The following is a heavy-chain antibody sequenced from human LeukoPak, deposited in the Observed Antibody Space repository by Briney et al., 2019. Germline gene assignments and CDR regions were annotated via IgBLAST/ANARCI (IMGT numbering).Heavy chain of an antibody. D-gene: IGHD6-6*01. Sequence: SETLSLTCTVSGGSISSSSYYWGWIRQPPGKGLEWIGSIYYSGSTYYNPSLKSRVTISVDTSKNQFSLKLSSVTAADTAVYYCARPPSSSSRDDAFDIWGQGTMVTVSS. CDR1: GGSISSSSYY. V-gene: IGHV4-39*01. CDR2: IYYSGST. CDR3: ARPPSSSSRDDAFDI. J-gene: IGHJ3*02.